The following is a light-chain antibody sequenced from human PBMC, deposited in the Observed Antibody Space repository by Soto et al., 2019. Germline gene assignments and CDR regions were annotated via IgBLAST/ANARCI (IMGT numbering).Light chain of an antibody. J-gene: IGKJ4*01. V-gene: IGKV3-15*01. Sequence: ETVMTQSPATLSVSPGERATLSCRASQRVSTNLAWYQQKPGQAPRLLIYGASTWATGIPARFTGSGSGTEFTLTINSLQSEDFAVYYCQQYNNWPLTFGGGTKVDIK. CDR2: GAS. CDR1: QRVSTN. CDR3: QQYNNWPLT.